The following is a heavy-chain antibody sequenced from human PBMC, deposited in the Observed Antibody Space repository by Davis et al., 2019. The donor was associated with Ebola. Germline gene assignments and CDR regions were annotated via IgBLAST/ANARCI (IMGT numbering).Heavy chain of an antibody. Sequence: GESLKISCAASGFTFSSYAMHWVRQAPGKGLEWVAVISYDGSNKYYADSVKGRFTISRDNSKNTLYLQMNSLRAEDTAVYYCAREGGDYYDSSGPPDVWGQGTTVTVSS. CDR3: AREGGDYYDSSGPPDV. V-gene: IGHV3-30-3*01. CDR2: ISYDGSNK. D-gene: IGHD3-22*01. CDR1: GFTFSSYA. J-gene: IGHJ6*02.